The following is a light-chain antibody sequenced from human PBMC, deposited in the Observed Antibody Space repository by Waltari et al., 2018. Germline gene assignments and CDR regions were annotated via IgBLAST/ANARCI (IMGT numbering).Light chain of an antibody. J-gene: IGKJ2*01. CDR1: QIVGGY. Sequence: EIVLTQSPDTLSLSPGERATLSCRASQIVGGYLAWYQHKPGQAPRLLISGASNRATGIPARFSGSGSGTDFTLTISSLEPEDFAVYYCQQRAGWPLYSFGQGTRLEI. CDR2: GAS. CDR3: QQRAGWPLYS. V-gene: IGKV3-11*01.